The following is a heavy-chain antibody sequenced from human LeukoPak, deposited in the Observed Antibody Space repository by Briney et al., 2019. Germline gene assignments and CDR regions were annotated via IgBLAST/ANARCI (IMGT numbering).Heavy chain of an antibody. Sequence: GGSLRLSCAASGLTVSGNCMNWVRQAPGKGLEWVANIKQDGSEKYYVDSVKGRFTISRDNAKNSLYLQMNSLRAEDTAVYYCARRGTGYSSSWSLFDYWGQGTLVTVSS. V-gene: IGHV3-7*01. CDR1: GLTVSGNC. CDR3: ARRGTGYSSSWSLFDY. CDR2: IKQDGSEK. D-gene: IGHD6-13*01. J-gene: IGHJ4*02.